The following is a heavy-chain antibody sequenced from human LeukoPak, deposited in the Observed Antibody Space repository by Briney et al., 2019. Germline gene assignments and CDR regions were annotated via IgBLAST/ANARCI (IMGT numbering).Heavy chain of an antibody. CDR1: GFTFSSYG. Sequence: GGSLRLSCAASGFTFSSYGMHWVRQAPGKGLEWEAVIWYDGSNKYYADSVKGRFTISRDNSKNTLYLQMNSLRAEDTAVYYCARDRYFDWLLSPNDAFDIWGQGTMVTVSS. CDR3: ARDRYFDWLLSPNDAFDI. D-gene: IGHD3-9*01. J-gene: IGHJ3*02. CDR2: IWYDGSNK. V-gene: IGHV3-33*01.